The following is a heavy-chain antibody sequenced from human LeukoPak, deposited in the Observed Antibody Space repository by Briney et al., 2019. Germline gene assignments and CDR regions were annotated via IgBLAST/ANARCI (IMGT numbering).Heavy chain of an antibody. Sequence: PGGSLRLSCAASGFTFSSYGMHWVRQAPGKGLEWVAVIWYDGSNKYYADSVKGRFTISRDNSKNTLYLQMNSLRAEDTAVYYCAKAGYSSSWHEYFDYWGQGTLVTVSS. D-gene: IGHD6-13*01. CDR2: IWYDGSNK. V-gene: IGHV3-33*06. CDR3: AKAGYSSSWHEYFDY. CDR1: GFTFSSYG. J-gene: IGHJ4*02.